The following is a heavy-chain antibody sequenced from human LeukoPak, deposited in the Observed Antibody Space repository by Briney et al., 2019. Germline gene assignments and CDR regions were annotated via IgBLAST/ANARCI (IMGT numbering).Heavy chain of an antibody. CDR1: GGSFSGYY. D-gene: IGHD6-19*01. J-gene: IGHJ3*02. V-gene: IGHV4-34*01. Sequence: PSETLSLTCAVYGGSFSGYYWSWIRQPPGKGLEWIGEINHSGSTNYNPSLKGRVTISVDTSKNQFSLKLSSVTAADTAVYYCARLSGWYNAFDIWGQGTMVTVSS. CDR3: ARLSGWYNAFDI. CDR2: INHSGST.